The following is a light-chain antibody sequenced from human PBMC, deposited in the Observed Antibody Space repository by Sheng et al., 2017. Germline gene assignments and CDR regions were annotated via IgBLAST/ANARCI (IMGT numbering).Light chain of an antibody. V-gene: IGKV3-11*01. J-gene: IGKJ4*01. CDR1: QNFGNN. Sequence: EIVLTQSPATLSLSPGERATLSCRASQNFGNNIAWFQQKPGQAPRLLIYDASNRATGIPARFSGSGSGTDFTLTISSLQSEDFAVYYCQQYDKWPLTFGGGTKVEIK. CDR3: QQYDKWPLT. CDR2: DAS.